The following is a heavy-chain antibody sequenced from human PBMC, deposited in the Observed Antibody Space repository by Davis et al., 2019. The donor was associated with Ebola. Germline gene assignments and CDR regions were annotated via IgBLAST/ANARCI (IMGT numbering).Heavy chain of an antibody. CDR1: GFTFSSYW. J-gene: IGHJ4*02. D-gene: IGHD6-19*01. CDR2: IGARGGTT. Sequence: GESLKISCAASGFTFSSYWMHWVRQAPGKGLEWVSAIGARGGTTYYADSVKGRFTISRDNSKNTLYLQMNSLRAEDTAVYYCAKFKVAVRYFDYWGQGTLVTVSS. CDR3: AKFKVAVRYFDY. V-gene: IGHV3-23*01.